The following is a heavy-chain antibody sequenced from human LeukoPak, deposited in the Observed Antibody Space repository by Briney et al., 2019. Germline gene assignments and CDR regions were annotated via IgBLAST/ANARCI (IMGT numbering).Heavy chain of an antibody. CDR2: ISSSSSYI. J-gene: IGHJ3*02. V-gene: IGHV3-21*01. CDR1: GFTFSSYS. D-gene: IGHD6-19*01. CDR3: ARDASSGWYVEAFDI. Sequence: GGSLRLSCAASGFTFSSYSTNWVRQAPGKGLEWVSSISSSSSYIYYADSVKGRFTISRDNAKNSLYLQMNSLRAEDTAVYYCARDASSGWYVEAFDIWGQGTMVTVSS.